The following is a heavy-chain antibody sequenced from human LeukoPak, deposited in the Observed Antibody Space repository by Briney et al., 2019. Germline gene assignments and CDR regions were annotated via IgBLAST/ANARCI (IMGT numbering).Heavy chain of an antibody. CDR3: ARGRPYSSGWYAYFYFDY. CDR2: IYYSGST. CDR1: GGSISSGGYY. J-gene: IGHJ4*02. D-gene: IGHD6-19*01. Sequence: PSETLSLTCTVSGGSISSGGYYWSWIRQHPGKGLEWIGYIYYSGSTYYNPSLKSRVTISVDTSKNQFSLKLSSVTAADTAVYYCARGRPYSSGWYAYFYFDYWGQGTLVTVSS. V-gene: IGHV4-31*03.